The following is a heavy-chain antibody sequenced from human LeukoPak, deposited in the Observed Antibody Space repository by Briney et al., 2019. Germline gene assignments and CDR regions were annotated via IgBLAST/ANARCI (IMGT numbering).Heavy chain of an antibody. Sequence: SETLSFTCTVSGASISSTTYCWGWIRQPPGKGLEWIISYNGSTYYNPSLKSRVTISIDTSKNQFSLKLSSVTAADTAVYYCARDPSKYCSSTSCYFNWFDPWGQGTLVTVSS. J-gene: IGHJ5*02. V-gene: IGHV4-39*07. CDR2: SYNGST. D-gene: IGHD2-2*01. CDR1: GASISSTTYC. CDR3: ARDPSKYCSSTSCYFNWFDP.